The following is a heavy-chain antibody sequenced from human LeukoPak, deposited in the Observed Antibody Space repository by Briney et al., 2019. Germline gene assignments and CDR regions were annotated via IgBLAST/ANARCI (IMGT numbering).Heavy chain of an antibody. CDR2: INHSGRT. CDR1: GGSLSDYY. D-gene: IGHD3-10*01. J-gene: IGHJ4*02. V-gene: IGHV4-34*01. CDR3: AGHSGGPFDS. Sequence: SETLSLTCVVYGGSLSDYYWTWIRQPPEKGLEWIGEINHSGRTKYNPSLMSRVTISVDTSKNQFSLKLSSVTAADTAVYYCAGHSGGPFDSWGQGALVTVSS.